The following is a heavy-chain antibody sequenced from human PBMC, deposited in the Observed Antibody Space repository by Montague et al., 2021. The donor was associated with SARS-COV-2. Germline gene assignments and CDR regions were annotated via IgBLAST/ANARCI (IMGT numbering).Heavy chain of an antibody. J-gene: IGHJ4*02. Sequence: SLRLSCAVSGFTFDDYGMSWVRQAPGKGLEWVSGISRGGDSTAYGDSVKGRFIISRDNAKNTLYLQMNSLRVEDTAFYHCSRGGGMIRGVVDFWGQGILVSVSS. CDR3: SRGGGMIRGVVDF. D-gene: IGHD3-10*01. CDR2: ISRGGDST. V-gene: IGHV3-20*01. CDR1: GFTFDDYG.